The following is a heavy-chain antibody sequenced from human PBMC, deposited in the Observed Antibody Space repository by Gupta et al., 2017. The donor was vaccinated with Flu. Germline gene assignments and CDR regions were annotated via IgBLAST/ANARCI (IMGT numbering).Heavy chain of an antibody. V-gene: IGHV3-23*01. CDR2: ITASGSRT. D-gene: IGHD1-26*01. Sequence: GFSFRTYAMSWVRQAPGQRLEWVSAITASGSRTSYTDSVKGRFTISRDNSKNTLNLQMDSLRDEDTAVYYCAKHKKPWEPTGPFQNWGQGTLVTVSS. J-gene: IGHJ4*02. CDR1: GFSFRTYA. CDR3: AKHKKPWEPTGPFQN.